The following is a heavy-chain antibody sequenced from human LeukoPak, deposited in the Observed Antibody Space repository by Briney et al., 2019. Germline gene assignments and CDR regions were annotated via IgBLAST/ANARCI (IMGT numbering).Heavy chain of an antibody. D-gene: IGHD1-26*01. CDR2: IRYDGSNK. J-gene: IGHJ3*02. CDR3: ARAIELGAFDI. CDR1: GFTFSSYG. V-gene: IGHV3-30*02. Sequence: GGSLRLSCAASGFTFSSYGMHWVRQAPGKGLEWVAFIRYDGSNKYYADSVKGRFTISRDNAKNSLYLQMNSLRAEDTAVYYCARAIELGAFDIWGQGTMVTVSS.